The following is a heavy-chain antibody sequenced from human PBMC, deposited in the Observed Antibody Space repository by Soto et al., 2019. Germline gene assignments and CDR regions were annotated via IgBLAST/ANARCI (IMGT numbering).Heavy chain of an antibody. V-gene: IGHV3-74*01. CDR3: GSPYIGSWYCLDF. Sequence: EVQLVESGGGLVQPGGSLRLSCAASGFTFSSQWMHWVRQAPGKGLVWVSRINGDGSTTSYADSVKGRFTISRDNAKNTVYLQMNSLRAEDTAVYSCGSPYIGSWYCLDFWGQGTLVTVSS. J-gene: IGHJ4*02. D-gene: IGHD6-13*01. CDR2: INGDGSTT. CDR1: GFTFSSQW.